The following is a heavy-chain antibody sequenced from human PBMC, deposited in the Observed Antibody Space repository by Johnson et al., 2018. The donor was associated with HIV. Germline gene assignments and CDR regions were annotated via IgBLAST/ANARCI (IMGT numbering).Heavy chain of an antibody. CDR1: GFTFSNYW. V-gene: IGHV3-74*02. CDR3: ARGWGGQQPI. CDR2: MNGDGSST. D-gene: IGHD6-13*01. Sequence: VQLVESGGGVVQPGRSLRLSCAASGFTFSNYWMHWVRQAPGKGLVWVSRMNGDGSSTTYADSVKGRFTISRDNAKNTLYLQMNSLRAEDTAIYYCARGWGGQQPIWGQGTMVTVSS. J-gene: IGHJ3*02.